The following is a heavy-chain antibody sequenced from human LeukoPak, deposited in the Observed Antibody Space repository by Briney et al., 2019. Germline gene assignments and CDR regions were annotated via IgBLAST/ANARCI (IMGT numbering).Heavy chain of an antibody. V-gene: IGHV4-61*10. J-gene: IGHJ6*03. CDR1: NGSISSDTYF. CDR2: MSSSGIS. D-gene: IGHD3-16*01. CDR3: ARETSQKGAHYMDV. Sequence: PSETLSLTCTVSNGSISSDTYFWSWIRQPAGKGLEWIGRMSSSGISTYSPSLKSRVTISVDTSKNQFSPKLSSVTAADTAVYYCARETSQKGAHYMDVWGKGTTVTISS.